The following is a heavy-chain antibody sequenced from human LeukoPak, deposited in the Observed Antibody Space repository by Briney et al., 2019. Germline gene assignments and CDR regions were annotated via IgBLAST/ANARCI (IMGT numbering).Heavy chain of an antibody. CDR2: ISGSGGST. Sequence: GGSLRLSCAASGFTFSSYAMSWVRQAPGKGLEWVSAISGSGGSTYSADSVKGRFTISRDNSKNTLCLQMNSLRAEDTAVYYCAKSGSPMVRGVISYWGQGTLVTVSS. D-gene: IGHD3-10*01. CDR1: GFTFSSYA. V-gene: IGHV3-23*01. J-gene: IGHJ4*02. CDR3: AKSGSPMVRGVISY.